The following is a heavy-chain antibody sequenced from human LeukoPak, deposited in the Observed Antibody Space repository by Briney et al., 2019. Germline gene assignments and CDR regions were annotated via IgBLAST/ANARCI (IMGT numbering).Heavy chain of an antibody. CDR2: ISWNSGSI. D-gene: IGHD3-10*01. J-gene: IGHJ4*02. V-gene: IGHV3-9*01. CDR1: GFTFGDYA. CDR3: ARDRGSSMVRGVLDY. Sequence: GGSLRLSCAASGFTFGDYAMHWVRQAPGKGLEWVSGISWNSGSIGYADSVKGRFTISRDNAKNSLYLQMNSLRAEDTAVYYCARDRGSSMVRGVLDYWGQGTLVTVSS.